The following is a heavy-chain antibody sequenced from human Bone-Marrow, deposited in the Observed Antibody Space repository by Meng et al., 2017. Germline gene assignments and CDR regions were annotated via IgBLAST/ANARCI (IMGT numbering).Heavy chain of an antibody. CDR1: GSTFSDYY. D-gene: IGHD6-19*01. J-gene: IGHJ4*02. V-gene: IGHV3-11*01. CDR2: ISSSGSTI. Sequence: QGQGEGSGGGLGRPGGSLRLACAASGSTFSDYYMSWIRQAPGKGLEWVSYISSSGSTIYYADSVKGRFTISRDNAKNSLYLQMNSLRAEDTAVYYCASYSSGWYPPTDWGQGTLVTVSS. CDR3: ASYSSGWYPPTD.